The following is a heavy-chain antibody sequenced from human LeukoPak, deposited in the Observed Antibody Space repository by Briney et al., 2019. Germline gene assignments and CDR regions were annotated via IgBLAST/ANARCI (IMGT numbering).Heavy chain of an antibody. Sequence: GGSLRLSCAASGFTVSSNYISWVRQAPGKGLEWVSVIYSGGSTYYADSVKGRFTISRDNSKNTLYLQMNSLRAEDTAVYYCARGGVVPAAMDDYWGQGTLVTVSS. CDR1: GFTVSSNY. CDR3: ARGGVVPAAMDDY. D-gene: IGHD2-2*01. J-gene: IGHJ4*02. V-gene: IGHV3-66*01. CDR2: IYSGGST.